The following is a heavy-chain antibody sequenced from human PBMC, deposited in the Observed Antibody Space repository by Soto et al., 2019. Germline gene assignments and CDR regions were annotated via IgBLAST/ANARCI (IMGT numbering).Heavy chain of an antibody. CDR1: GVSLSRFY. CDR3: ARGSSRWDY. J-gene: IGHJ4*02. V-gene: IGHV4-4*07. CDR2: IYSGGRN. D-gene: IGHD6-13*01. Sequence: AETLSLTCPCSGVSLSRFYWSWLRQPAGKGLEWIGRIYSGGRNNYNPSLKSRVTMSVDTSKNQFSLRLSSVTAADTAMYYCARGSSRWDYWGQGNLVTFS.